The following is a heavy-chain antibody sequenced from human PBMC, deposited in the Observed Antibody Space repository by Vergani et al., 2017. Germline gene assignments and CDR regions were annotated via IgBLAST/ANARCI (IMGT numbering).Heavy chain of an antibody. CDR3: AREVPRYSSGPLAFDI. CDR1: GFTFSSYA. CDR2: IWYDGSNK. V-gene: IGHV3-33*08. D-gene: IGHD6-19*01. J-gene: IGHJ3*02. Sequence: VQLVESGGGLVQPGGSLRLSCAASGFTFSSYAMSWVRQASGKGLEWVAVIWYDGSNKYYADSVKGRFTISRDNSKNTLYLQMNSLRAEDTAVYYCAREVPRYSSGPLAFDIWGQGTMVTVSS.